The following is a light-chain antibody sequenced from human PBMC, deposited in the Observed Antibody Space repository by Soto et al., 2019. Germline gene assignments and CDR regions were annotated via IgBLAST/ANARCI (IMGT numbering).Light chain of an antibody. CDR3: SSYAGTNNI. CDR1: SSDAGGYNY. V-gene: IGLV2-8*01. CDR2: EVI. Sequence: QSALTQPPSASGSPGQSVTISCTGTSSDAGGYNYISWYQQYPGKAPKLMIYEVIKRPSGVPDRFSGSKSGNRASLTVSGLQADDEADYYCSSYAGTNNIFGGGTKLTVL. J-gene: IGLJ2*01.